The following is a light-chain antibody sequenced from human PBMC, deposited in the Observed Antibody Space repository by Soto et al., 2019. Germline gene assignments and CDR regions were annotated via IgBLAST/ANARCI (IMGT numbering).Light chain of an antibody. Sequence: QTVMTQEPSLTVSPGGTVTLTCGSSTGAVTNGLYPYWFQQKPGQVPRTLIYDTSNKPSWTPARFSGSLLGGKAALTLSGAQPEDEADYYCLFAFSAYVMFGGGTKLTVL. V-gene: IGLV7-46*01. CDR3: LFAFSAYVM. CDR2: DTS. J-gene: IGLJ3*02. CDR1: TGAVTNGLY.